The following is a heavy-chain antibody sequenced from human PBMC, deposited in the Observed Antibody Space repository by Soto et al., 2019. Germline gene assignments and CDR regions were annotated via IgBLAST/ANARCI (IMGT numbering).Heavy chain of an antibody. CDR3: ARPLNYDFWSGYHPGAFDI. CDR1: GFTFSSYA. D-gene: IGHD3-3*01. CDR2: ISGNGGST. J-gene: IGHJ3*02. V-gene: IGHV3-64*02. Sequence: PGGSLRLSCAASGFTFSSYAMSWVRQAPGKGLECVSAISGNGGSTYYADSVKGRFTISRDNSKNTLYLQMGSLRAEDMAVYYCARPLNYDFWSGYHPGAFDIWGQGTMVTVSS.